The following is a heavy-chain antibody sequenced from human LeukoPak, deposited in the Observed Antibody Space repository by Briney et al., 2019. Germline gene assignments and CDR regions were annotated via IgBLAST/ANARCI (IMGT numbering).Heavy chain of an antibody. CDR2: IYHSGST. CDR1: GGSISSSNW. Sequence: SGTLSITCAVSGGSISSSNWWSWVRQPPGKGLEWIGEIYHSGSTNYNPSLKSRVTISVDKSKNQFSLKLSSVTAADTAVYYCARDRIVGATHAFDIWGQGTMVTVSS. V-gene: IGHV4-4*02. CDR3: ARDRIVGATHAFDI. J-gene: IGHJ3*02. D-gene: IGHD1-26*01.